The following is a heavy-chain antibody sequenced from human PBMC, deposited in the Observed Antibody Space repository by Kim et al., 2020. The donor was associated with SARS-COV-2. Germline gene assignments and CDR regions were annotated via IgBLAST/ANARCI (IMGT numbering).Heavy chain of an antibody. CDR3: AIDGGWSYGMDV. J-gene: IGHJ6*02. D-gene: IGHD6-19*01. CDR1: GYTFTKFA. V-gene: IGHV7-4-1*01. Sequence: APVKVSCKASGYTFTKFALNWVRQSPGRGLEWMGWIHSNTGNPTYARAFTGRFVFSFDTSVSAAYLQIDSLETEDTAVYYCAIDGGWSYGMDVWGQGTTVTVSS. CDR2: IHSNTGNP.